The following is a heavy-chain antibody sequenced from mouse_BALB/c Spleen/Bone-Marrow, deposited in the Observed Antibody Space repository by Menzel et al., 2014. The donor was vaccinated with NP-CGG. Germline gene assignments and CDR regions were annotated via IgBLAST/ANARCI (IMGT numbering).Heavy chain of an antibody. CDR3: ARNPPYGNYEDYYAMDY. J-gene: IGHJ4*01. CDR1: GFSLSRYS. Sequence: VQLQQSGPGLVAPSQSLSITCTVSGFSLSRYSVHWVRQPPGKGLEWLGMIWGGGSTDYNSALKSRPSISKDNSKSQVFLKMNSLQTDDTAMYYCARNPPYGNYEDYYAMDYWGQGTSVTVSS. V-gene: IGHV2-6-4*01. D-gene: IGHD2-1*01. CDR2: IWGGGST.